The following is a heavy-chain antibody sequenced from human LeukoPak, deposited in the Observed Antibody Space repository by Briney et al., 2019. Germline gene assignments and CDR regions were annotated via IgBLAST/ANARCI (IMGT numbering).Heavy chain of an antibody. Sequence: PGGSLRLFCAASGFTFSNYAMHWVRQAPGKGLEWVAVISFDATKEYFGKSVKGRFTISRDNSKSTLFLQMHSLRVEDTALYFCARFKVGSNATQKNAFDVWGRGTVVTVSS. CDR3: ARFKVGSNATQKNAFDV. V-gene: IGHV3-30*17. D-gene: IGHD1-26*01. J-gene: IGHJ3*01. CDR1: GFTFSNYA. CDR2: ISFDATKE.